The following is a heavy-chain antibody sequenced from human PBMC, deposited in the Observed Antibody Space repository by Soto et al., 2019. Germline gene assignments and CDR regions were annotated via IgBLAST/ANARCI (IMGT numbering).Heavy chain of an antibody. J-gene: IGHJ6*02. V-gene: IGHV1-69*04. CDR2: IIPILGIA. Sequence: SVKVSCKASGGTFSSYTISWVRQAPGQGLEWMGRIIPILGIANYAQKFQGRVTITADKSTSTAYMELSSLRSEDTAVYYFAREYCIGGSCERSDHYYYYYGMDVWGQGTTVTVSS. CDR1: GGTFSSYT. D-gene: IGHD2-15*01. CDR3: AREYCIGGSCERSDHYYYYYGMDV.